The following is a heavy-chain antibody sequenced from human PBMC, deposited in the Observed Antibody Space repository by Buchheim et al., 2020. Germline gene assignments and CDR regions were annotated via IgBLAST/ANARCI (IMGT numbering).Heavy chain of an antibody. CDR3: GKESLSRGWYTIEH. Sequence: DVQLVESGGGLVQPEGSLRLSCAASGFSLTTYGMSWVRQAPGKGLEWVSAINGDATYYADSVKGRFTTSIDRSKNTEYQQANSLRADDTAVYYCGKESLSRGWYTIEHWGQGTL. CDR1: GFSLTTYG. D-gene: IGHD6-19*01. CDR2: INGDAT. J-gene: IGHJ4*02. V-gene: IGHV3-23*04.